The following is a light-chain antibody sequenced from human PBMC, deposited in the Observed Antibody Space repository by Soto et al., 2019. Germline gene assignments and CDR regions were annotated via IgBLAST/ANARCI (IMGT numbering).Light chain of an antibody. CDR1: SSDVGGYNY. CDR3: SSYTSSSTLLYV. J-gene: IGLJ1*01. CDR2: EVS. V-gene: IGLV2-14*01. Sequence: QSALTQPASVSGSPGQSITISCTGTSSDVGGYNYVSWYQQHSGKAPKLMIYEVSNRPSGVSNRFSGSKSGNTASLTIPGLQAEDEADYYCSSYTSSSTLLYVFGTGTKVTVL.